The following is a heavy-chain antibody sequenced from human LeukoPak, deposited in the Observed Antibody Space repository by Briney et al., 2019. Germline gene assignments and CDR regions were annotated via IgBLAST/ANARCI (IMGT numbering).Heavy chain of an antibody. CDR2: IKQDGSEK. CDR1: GFTFSSYW. CDR3: ARIDWLLSSHYVDY. Sequence: PGGSLRLSCAVSGFTFSSYWMSWVRQAPGKGLKWVANIKQDGSEKYYVDSVKGRFTISRDNAKNSLYLQMNSLRVEDTAVYYCARIDWLLSSHYVDYWGQGTLVTVSS. D-gene: IGHD3-9*01. V-gene: IGHV3-7*01. J-gene: IGHJ4*02.